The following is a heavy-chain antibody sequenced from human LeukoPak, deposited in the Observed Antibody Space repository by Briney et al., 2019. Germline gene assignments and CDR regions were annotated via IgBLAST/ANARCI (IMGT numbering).Heavy chain of an antibody. D-gene: IGHD2-2*02. CDR2: INPSGGST. CDR1: GYTFTSYY. CDR3: ARDFYCSSTSCYSWFDP. J-gene: IGHJ5*02. Sequence: ASVKVSCKASGYTFTSYYMHWVRQAPGQGLEWMGIINPSGGSTSYAQKFQGRVTMTRDTSTSTVYMELSSLRSEDTAVYYCARDFYCSSTSCYSWFDPWGQGTLVTVSS. V-gene: IGHV1-46*01.